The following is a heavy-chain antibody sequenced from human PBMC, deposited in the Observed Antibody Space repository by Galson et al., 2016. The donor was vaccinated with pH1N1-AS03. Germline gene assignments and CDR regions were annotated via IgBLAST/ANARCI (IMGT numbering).Heavy chain of an antibody. V-gene: IGHV3-48*03. J-gene: IGHJ6*02. Sequence: SLRLSCAASGFTFSSYEMNWVRQAPGKGLEWVSYISSSGSTIYYADSVKGRFTISRDNAKNSLYLQMNSLRAEDTAVYYCARDDSGYDLCYYDGMDVWGHGATVTVSS. D-gene: IGHD5-12*01. CDR1: GFTFSSYE. CDR3: ARDDSGYDLCYYDGMDV. CDR2: ISSSGSTI.